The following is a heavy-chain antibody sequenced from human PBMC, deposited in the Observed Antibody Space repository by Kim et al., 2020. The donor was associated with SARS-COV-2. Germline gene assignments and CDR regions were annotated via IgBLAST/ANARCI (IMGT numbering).Heavy chain of an antibody. V-gene: IGHV4-39*01. D-gene: IGHD6-19*01. Sequence: SETLSLTCTVSGGSISSSSYYWGWIRQPPGKGLEWIGSIYYSGSTYYNPSLKSRVTISVDTSKNQFSLKLSSVTAADTAVYYCARMGSSGWTYSPWGQGT. J-gene: IGHJ5*02. CDR1: GGSISSSSYY. CDR3: ARMGSSGWTYSP. CDR2: IYYSGST.